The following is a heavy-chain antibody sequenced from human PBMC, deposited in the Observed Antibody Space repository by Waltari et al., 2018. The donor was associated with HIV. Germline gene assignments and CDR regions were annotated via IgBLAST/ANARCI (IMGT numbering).Heavy chain of an antibody. CDR2: IIPIFGTA. J-gene: IGHJ5*02. D-gene: IGHD6-19*01. V-gene: IGHV1-69*01. CDR1: GGPFSSYA. Sequence: QVQLVQSGAAVKKPGSSVKVSCKASGGPFSSYAISWVRQAPGQGLEWMGGIIPIFGTANYAQKFQGRVTITADESTSTAYMELSSLRSEDTAVYYCARGTPDEGSSGRRGWFDPWGQGTLVTVSS. CDR3: ARGTPDEGSSGRRGWFDP.